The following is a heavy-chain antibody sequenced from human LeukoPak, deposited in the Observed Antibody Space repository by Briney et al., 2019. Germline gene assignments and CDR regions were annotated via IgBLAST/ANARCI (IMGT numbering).Heavy chain of an antibody. J-gene: IGHJ4*02. D-gene: IGHD4-17*01. Sequence: GRSLRLSCAASGFTFSSYAMHWVRQAPGKGLEWVAVISYVGSNKYYADSVKGRFTISRDNSKNTLYLQMNSLRAEDTAVYYCARGGDYLDYWGQGTLVTVSS. CDR3: ARGGDYLDY. CDR2: ISYVGSNK. CDR1: GFTFSSYA. V-gene: IGHV3-30*04.